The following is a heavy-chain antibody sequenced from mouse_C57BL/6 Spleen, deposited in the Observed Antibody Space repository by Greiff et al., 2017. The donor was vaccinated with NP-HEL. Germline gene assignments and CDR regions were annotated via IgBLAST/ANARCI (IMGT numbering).Heavy chain of an antibody. CDR2: IDPETGGT. CDR1: GYTFTDYE. Sequence: VQLQQSGAELVRPGASVTLSCKASGYTFTDYEMHWVKQTPVHGLEWIGAIDPETGGTAYNQKFKGKAILTADKSSSTAYMELRSLTSEDSAVYYCTRMGDYGYPFAYWGQGTLVTVSA. CDR3: TRMGDYGYPFAY. V-gene: IGHV1-15*01. J-gene: IGHJ3*01. D-gene: IGHD2-2*01.